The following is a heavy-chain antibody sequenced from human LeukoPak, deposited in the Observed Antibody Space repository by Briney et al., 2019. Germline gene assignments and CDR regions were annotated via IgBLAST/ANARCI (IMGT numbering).Heavy chain of an antibody. Sequence: GGSLRLSCAASGFTVSSNYMNWVRQALGKGLEWVSVIYSGGSTYYADSVKGRFTISRDNSKNTLYLQMNSLRAEDTAVYYCARGPSGYRELKWFDPWGQGTLVTVSS. CDR3: ARGPSGYRELKWFDP. D-gene: IGHD3-22*01. J-gene: IGHJ5*02. CDR1: GFTVSSNY. V-gene: IGHV3-66*02. CDR2: IYSGGST.